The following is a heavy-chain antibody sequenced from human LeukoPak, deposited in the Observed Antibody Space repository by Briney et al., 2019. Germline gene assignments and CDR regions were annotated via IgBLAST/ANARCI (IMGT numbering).Heavy chain of an antibody. J-gene: IGHJ1*01. CDR2: ISYDGSNK. CDR1: GFTFSSYA. CDR3: AKGSEYFQH. Sequence: PGGSLRLSCAASGFTFSSYAMHWVRQAPGKGLEWVAVISYDGSNKYYADSVKGRFTISRDNSKNTLYLQMNSLRAEDTAVYYCAKGSEYFQHWGQGILVTVSS. V-gene: IGHV3-30-3*01.